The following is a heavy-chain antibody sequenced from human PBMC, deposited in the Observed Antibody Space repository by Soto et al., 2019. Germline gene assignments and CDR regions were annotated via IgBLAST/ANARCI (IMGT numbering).Heavy chain of an antibody. D-gene: IGHD1-26*01. CDR1: GGPISGHY. J-gene: IGHJ4*02. CDR2: IHYTVST. V-gene: IGHV4-59*11. Sequence: SETLSLTCTVSGGPISGHYWSWVRQPLGKGLEWIGCIHYTVSTDYNPSLKSRVTISVDTSNNQFSLNLISVTAADTAVYYCARYTGSYYYYWGQGTLVTVSS. CDR3: ARYTGSYYYY.